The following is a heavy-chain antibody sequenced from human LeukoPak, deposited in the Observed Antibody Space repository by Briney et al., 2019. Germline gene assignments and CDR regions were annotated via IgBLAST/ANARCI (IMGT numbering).Heavy chain of an antibody. CDR3: ASQSGSYHDAFDI. V-gene: IGHV3-33*01. J-gene: IGHJ3*02. CDR1: GFTFSSYG. CDR2: IWYDGSNK. D-gene: IGHD1-26*01. Sequence: PGGSLRLSCAASGFTFSSYGMHWVRQAPGKGLEWVAVIWYDGSNKYYADSVKGRFTISRDNSKNTLYLQMNSLRAEDTAVYYYASQSGSYHDAFDIWGQGTMVTVSS.